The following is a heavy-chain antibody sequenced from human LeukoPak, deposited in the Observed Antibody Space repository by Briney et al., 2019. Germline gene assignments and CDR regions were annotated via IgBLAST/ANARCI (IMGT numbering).Heavy chain of an antibody. J-gene: IGHJ4*02. CDR1: GFAFSSYW. CDR2: ISPDGSAE. CDR3: ANQAYSQFDY. Sequence: GGSLRLSCVASGFAFSSYWMSWVRQAPGMGLELVANISPDGSAEDYVDSVRGRFAISRDNAKRSLYLQMNSLSPEDTAVYYCANQAYSQFDYWGQGTLVSVSS. D-gene: IGHD4-11*01. V-gene: IGHV3-7*01.